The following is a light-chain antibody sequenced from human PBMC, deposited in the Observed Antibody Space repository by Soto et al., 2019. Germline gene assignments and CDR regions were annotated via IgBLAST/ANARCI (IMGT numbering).Light chain of an antibody. Sequence: DIVLTQTPLSSPVTLGQPASISCRSSQSLVYRDGNTYLSWLQQRPGQPPRLLIYQVSNRFSGVPDRFSGSGAGTDFTLKISRVEAEDVGVYYCVQFSNFPRTFGQGTKVEIK. CDR1: QSLVYRDGNTY. CDR3: VQFSNFPRT. J-gene: IGKJ1*01. CDR2: QVS. V-gene: IGKV2-24*01.